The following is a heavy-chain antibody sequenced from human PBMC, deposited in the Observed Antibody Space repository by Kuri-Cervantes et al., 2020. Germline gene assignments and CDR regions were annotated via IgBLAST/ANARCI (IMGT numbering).Heavy chain of an antibody. Sequence: GGSLRLSCAASGFTFSSYWMHWVRQAPGKGLVWVSRINSDGSSTSYADSVKGRFTISRDNAKNTLYLQMNSLRAEDTAVYYCARAVGATALDYWGQGTLVTVSS. J-gene: IGHJ4*02. D-gene: IGHD1-26*01. CDR1: GFTFSSYW. CDR2: INSDGSST. CDR3: ARAVGATALDY. V-gene: IGHV3-74*01.